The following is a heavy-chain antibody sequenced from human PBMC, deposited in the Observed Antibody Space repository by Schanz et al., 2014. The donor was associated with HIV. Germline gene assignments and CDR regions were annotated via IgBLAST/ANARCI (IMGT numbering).Heavy chain of an antibody. CDR1: GFTFSTYW. CDR3: AKVRRLLTRWDWFDP. J-gene: IGHJ5*02. V-gene: IGHV3-74*01. Sequence: EVQLVESGGGFVQPGGSLRLSCAASGFTFSTYWMHWVRQAPGKGLVWVSRINSDGSSTSYADSVKGRFTISRDNAKNTLYLQMNRLRAEDTAVYYCAKVRRLLTRWDWFDPWGQGTLVTVSS. D-gene: IGHD6-25*01. CDR2: INSDGSST.